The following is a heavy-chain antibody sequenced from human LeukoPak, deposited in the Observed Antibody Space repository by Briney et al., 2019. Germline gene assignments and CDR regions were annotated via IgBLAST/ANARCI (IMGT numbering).Heavy chain of an antibody. Sequence: SETLSLTCAVYGGSFSGYYWSWIRQPPGKGLEWIGEINHSGSTNYNPSLKSRVTISVDTSKNQFSLKLSSVTVADTAVYYCARGPADGDVHDYVDYPAHWYYFDYWGQGTLVTVSS. J-gene: IGHJ4*02. CDR3: ARGPADGDVHDYVDYPAHWYYFDY. D-gene: IGHD4-17*01. CDR1: GGSFSGYY. V-gene: IGHV4-34*01. CDR2: INHSGST.